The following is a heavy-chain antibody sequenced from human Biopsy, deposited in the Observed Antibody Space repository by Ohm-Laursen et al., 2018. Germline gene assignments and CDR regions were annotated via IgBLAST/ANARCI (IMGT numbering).Heavy chain of an antibody. D-gene: IGHD3-22*01. CDR2: VYYSGST. CDR1: GGSTSSYY. V-gene: IGHV4-59*08. J-gene: IGHJ3*02. CDR3: GRREVVITHDAFDT. Sequence: SETLSLTCTVSGGSTSSYYWTWIRQPPGKGLEWIGDVYYSGSTNRNPSLKSRVTILVDTSKNQFSLKLNSVTAADTAVYYCGRREVVITHDAFDTWGQGTMVTVSS.